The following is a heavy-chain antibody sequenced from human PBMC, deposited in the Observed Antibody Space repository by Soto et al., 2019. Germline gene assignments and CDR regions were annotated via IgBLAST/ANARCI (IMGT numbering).Heavy chain of an antibody. Sequence: GGSLRLSCAASGFTFSSYSMNWVRQAPGKGLEWVSYISSSSSTIYYADSVKGRFTISRDNAKNSLYLQMNSLRAEDTAVYYCARDPSVEPDYWGQGTLVTVSS. CDR1: GFTFSSYS. CDR3: ARDPSVEPDY. J-gene: IGHJ4*02. V-gene: IGHV3-48*01. D-gene: IGHD1-1*01. CDR2: ISSSSSTI.